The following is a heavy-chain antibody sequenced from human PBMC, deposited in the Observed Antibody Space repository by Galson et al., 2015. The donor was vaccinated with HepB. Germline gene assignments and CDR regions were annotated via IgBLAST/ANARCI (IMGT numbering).Heavy chain of an antibody. Sequence: SLRLSCAASGFTFSSYAMHWVRQAPGKGLEWVAVISYDGSNKYYADSVKGRFTISRDNSKNTLYLQMNSLRAEDTAVHYCARDGGYCSGGSCLVTLGYWGQGTLVTVSS. CDR3: ARDGGYCSGGSCLVTLGY. D-gene: IGHD2-15*01. CDR1: GFTFSSYA. J-gene: IGHJ4*02. V-gene: IGHV3-30*04. CDR2: ISYDGSNK.